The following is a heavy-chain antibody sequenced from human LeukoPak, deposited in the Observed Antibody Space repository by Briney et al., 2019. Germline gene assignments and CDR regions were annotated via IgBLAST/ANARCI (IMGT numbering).Heavy chain of an antibody. CDR2: ISSDGNDK. V-gene: IGHV3-30*03. CDR1: GVTFSSYG. Sequence: GGSLRLSYAASGVTFSSYGMHWVRQGPGKGLEWVALISSDGNDKLYGDSVKGRFTISRDDSKSTLYLQMNSLRAEDTAVYYCTTKVIRGNSGDDYDDWGQGTLVTVSS. J-gene: IGHJ4*02. CDR3: TTKVIRGNSGDDYDD. D-gene: IGHD5-12*01.